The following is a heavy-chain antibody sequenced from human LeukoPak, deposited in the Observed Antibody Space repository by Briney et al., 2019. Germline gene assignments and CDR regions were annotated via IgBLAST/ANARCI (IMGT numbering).Heavy chain of an antibody. Sequence: SETLPLTCTVSGGSISSSSYYWGWIRQPPGKGLEWIGSIYYSGSTYYNPSLKSRVTISVDTSKNQFSLKLSSVTAADTAVYYCAREEVTMIVVGYGDAFDIWGQGTMVTVSS. V-gene: IGHV4-39*07. D-gene: IGHD3-22*01. CDR2: IYYSGST. CDR1: GGSISSSSYY. J-gene: IGHJ3*02. CDR3: AREEVTMIVVGYGDAFDI.